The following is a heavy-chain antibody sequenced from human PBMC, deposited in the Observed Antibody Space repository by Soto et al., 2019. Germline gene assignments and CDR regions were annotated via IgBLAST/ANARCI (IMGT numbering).Heavy chain of an antibody. CDR2: ISAYNGNT. CDR3: ARRGGYYYGAASANYYYYGIDV. V-gene: IGHV1-18*01. CDR1: GYTFTSYG. J-gene: IGHJ6*02. D-gene: IGHD3-10*01. Sequence: QVQLVQSGAEVKKPGASVKVSCKASGYTFTSYGISWVRQAPGQRLEWLGWISAYNGNTNYAQKLQGRVTMTTDTSTSRAYMELRSRRSDETAVYYCARRGGYYYGAASANYYYYGIDVWCQGATVTVSS.